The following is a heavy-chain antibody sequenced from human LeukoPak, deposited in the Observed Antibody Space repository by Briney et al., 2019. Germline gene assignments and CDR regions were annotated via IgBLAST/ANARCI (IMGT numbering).Heavy chain of an antibody. CDR2: SYYRGST. V-gene: IGHV4-59*01. J-gene: IGHJ3*02. Sequence: SGTLSLTCTVCGGSINNYYWSGIRQPPGKGREWVGYSYYRGSTNYNPSLRSGATISVDTSKNQFSLGLSSATAADTAVYYCARDTRDAFDIWGQGTMVTVSS. CDR3: ARDTRDAFDI. CDR1: GGSINNYY.